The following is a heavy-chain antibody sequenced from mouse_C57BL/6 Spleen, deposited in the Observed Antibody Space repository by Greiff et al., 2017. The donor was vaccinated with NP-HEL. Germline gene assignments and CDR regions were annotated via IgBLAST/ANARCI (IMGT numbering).Heavy chain of an antibody. CDR3: VREGDDDYGWDYYAMDD. D-gene: IGHD2-4*01. Sequence: EVKLVEPGGGLVQPKGSLKLSCAASGFTFNTYAMHWVRQAPGKGLEWVARIRSKSSNYATYYADSVKDRFTISRDDSQSMLYLQMNNLKTEDTAMYYCVREGDDDYGWDYYAMDDWGQGTSVTVSS. V-gene: IGHV10-3*01. J-gene: IGHJ4*01. CDR1: GFTFNTYA. CDR2: IRSKSSNYAT.